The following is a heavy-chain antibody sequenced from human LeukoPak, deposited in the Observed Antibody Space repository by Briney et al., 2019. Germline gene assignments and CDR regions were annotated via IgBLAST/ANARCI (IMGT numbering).Heavy chain of an antibody. V-gene: IGHV3-23*01. CDR2: ISGSGGST. CDR1: GFTFSSYA. CDR3: AKFPGRDPYYYCYYMDV. Sequence: GSLRLSCAASGFTFSSYAMSWVRQAPGKGLEWVSAISGSGGSTYYADSVKGRFTISRDNSKNTLYLQMNSLRAEDTAVYYCAKFPGRDPYYYCYYMDVWGKGTTVTISS. J-gene: IGHJ6*03.